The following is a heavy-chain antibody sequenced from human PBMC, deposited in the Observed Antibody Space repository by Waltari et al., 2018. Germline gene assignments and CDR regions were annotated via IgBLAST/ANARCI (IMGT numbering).Heavy chain of an antibody. CDR3: ARGGRAAAVDY. V-gene: IGHV4-34*01. CDR2: INHSGST. D-gene: IGHD6-13*01. J-gene: IGHJ4*02. Sequence: QVQLQQWGAGLLKPSETLSLTCAVYGGSFSGYYWIWIRQPPGKGLEWIGEINHSGSTNYNPSLKSRVTISVDTSKNQFSLKLSSVTAADTAVYYCARGGRAAAVDYWGQGTLVTVSS. CDR1: GGSFSGYY.